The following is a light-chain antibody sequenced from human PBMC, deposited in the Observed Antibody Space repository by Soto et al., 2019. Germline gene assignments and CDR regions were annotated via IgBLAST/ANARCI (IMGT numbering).Light chain of an antibody. V-gene: IGLV2-14*01. CDR3: SSCTTSNTLV. CDR1: SSDVGAYNY. Sequence: QSVLTQPASVSGSPGQSITISCTGTSSDVGAYNYVSWYQQHPGKAPKLMIYEVSYRPSGVSNRFSGSKSGNTASLTISGLQAEDEADYYCSSCTTSNTLVFGTGTKVIVL. J-gene: IGLJ1*01. CDR2: EVS.